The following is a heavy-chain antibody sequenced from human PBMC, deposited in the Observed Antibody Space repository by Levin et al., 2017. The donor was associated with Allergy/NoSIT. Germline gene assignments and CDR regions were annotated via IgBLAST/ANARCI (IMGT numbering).Heavy chain of an antibody. Sequence: KPSETLSLTCTVSGGSISSYYWSWIRQPAGEGLEWIGRIYTGGSTNYNPSLKSRVTMSVDTSKNQCSLRLSSVTAADTAVYYCARGGGGAYQFDPWGQGTLVTVSS. D-gene: IGHD1-26*01. CDR2: IYTGGST. J-gene: IGHJ5*02. CDR3: ARGGGGAYQFDP. CDR1: GGSISSYY. V-gene: IGHV4-4*07.